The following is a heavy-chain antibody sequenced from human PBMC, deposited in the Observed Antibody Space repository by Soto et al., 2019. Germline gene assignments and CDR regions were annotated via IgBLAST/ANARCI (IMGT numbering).Heavy chain of an antibody. CDR2: ISGSGGST. V-gene: IGHV3-23*01. D-gene: IGHD3-9*01. J-gene: IGHJ4*02. CDR3: TKEVSLVSTVGIGY. CDR1: GFTFSIFA. Sequence: PGGSLRLSCAASGFTFSIFAMSWVRQSPGKGLEWVSTISGSGGSTYYADAVKGRFSISRDNSMGTLYLQMKSLRVEDTAIYYCTKEVSLVSTVGIGYWGQGTLVTVSS.